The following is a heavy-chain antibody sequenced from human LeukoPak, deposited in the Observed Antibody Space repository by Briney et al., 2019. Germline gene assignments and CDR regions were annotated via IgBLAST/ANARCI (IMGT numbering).Heavy chain of an antibody. V-gene: IGHV3-23*01. CDR2: ISGSGGST. D-gene: IGHD2-2*02. CDR1: GFTFSSYA. CDR3: AKDLGYCSSTSCYTDYGMDV. J-gene: IGHJ6*02. Sequence: GASLRLSCAASGFTFSSYAMSWVRQAPGKGLEWVSAISGSGGSTYYADSVKGRFTISRDNSKNTLYLQMNSLRAEDTAVYYCAKDLGYCSSTSCYTDYGMDVWGQGTTVTVS.